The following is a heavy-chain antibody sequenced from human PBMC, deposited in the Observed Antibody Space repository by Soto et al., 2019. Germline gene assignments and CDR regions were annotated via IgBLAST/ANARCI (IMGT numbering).Heavy chain of an antibody. D-gene: IGHD4-17*01. CDR2: ASPDGTST. Sequence: PVGSLRLSCAASGFTFSSFWMHWVRQAPGKGLEWVSRASPDGTSTSYADSVKGRFTISRDNAKHTLFMQMNSLRAEDTAVYYCTRHGYGDYFLFDPWGQRTLVTVSS. CDR3: TRHGYGDYFLFDP. CDR1: GFTFSSFW. J-gene: IGHJ5*02. V-gene: IGHV3-74*01.